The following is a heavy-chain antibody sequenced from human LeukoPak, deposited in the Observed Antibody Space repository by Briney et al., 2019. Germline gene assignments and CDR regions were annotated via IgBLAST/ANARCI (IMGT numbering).Heavy chain of an antibody. CDR2: INPKSGGT. J-gene: IGHJ5*02. CDR3: AREVRPAMVSEVRWFDP. CDR1: GYTFTGYY. D-gene: IGHD5-18*01. V-gene: IGHV1-2*02. Sequence: GASVKVSCKASGYTFTGYYMHWVRQAPGQGLEWMGWINPKSGGTKYAQKFQGRVTMTRDTSISTAYMELSRLRSDDTAVYYCAREVRPAMVSEVRWFDPWGQGTLVTVSS.